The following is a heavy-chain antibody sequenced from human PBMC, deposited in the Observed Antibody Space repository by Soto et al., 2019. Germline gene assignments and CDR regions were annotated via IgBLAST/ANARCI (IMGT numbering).Heavy chain of an antibody. Sequence: DSVKGRFTISRDNAKNSLYLQMSSLRAEDAAAYYCARSFESDYYYDMDVWGQGTTVTVSS. V-gene: IGHV3-21*01. J-gene: IGHJ6*02. CDR3: ARSFESDYYYDMDV. D-gene: IGHD3-9*01.